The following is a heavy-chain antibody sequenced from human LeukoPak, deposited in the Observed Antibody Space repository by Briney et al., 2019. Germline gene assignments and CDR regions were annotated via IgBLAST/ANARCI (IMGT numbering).Heavy chain of an antibody. CDR1: GGTFSSYA. V-gene: IGHV1-69*13. D-gene: IGHD5-12*01. Sequence: SVKVSCKASGGTFSSYAISWVRQAPGQGLEWMGGIIPIFGTANYAQKFQGRVMITADESTSTAYMELSSLRSEDTAVYYCARYKQIQRGYSGYHAFDIWGQGTMVTVSS. J-gene: IGHJ3*02. CDR2: IIPIFGTA. CDR3: ARYKQIQRGYSGYHAFDI.